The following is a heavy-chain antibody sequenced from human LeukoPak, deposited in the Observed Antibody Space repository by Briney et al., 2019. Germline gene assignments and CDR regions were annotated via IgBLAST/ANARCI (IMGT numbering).Heavy chain of an antibody. CDR3: ARDHGRGSSSFYSWGGGTYYFDY. V-gene: IGHV3-30*04. J-gene: IGHJ4*02. D-gene: IGHD6-6*01. Sequence: GGSLRLSCAASGFTFSSYAMHWVRQAPGKGLEWVAVISYDGSNKYYADSVKGRFTISRDNSKNTVYLQMKSVRAEDTAVYYCARDHGRGSSSFYSWGGGTYYFDYWGQGTLVTVSS. CDR1: GFTFSSYA. CDR2: ISYDGSNK.